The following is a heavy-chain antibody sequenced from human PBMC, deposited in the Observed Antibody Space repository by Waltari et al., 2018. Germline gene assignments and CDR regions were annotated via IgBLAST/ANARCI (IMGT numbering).Heavy chain of an antibody. CDR3: ARKGVGSGYSLDY. CDR1: GGSFSGYY. J-gene: IGHJ4*02. CDR2: INHSGSP. Sequence: QVQLQQWGAGLLKPSETLSLTCAVYGGSFSGYYWSWIRQPPGKGREWIGEINHSGSPNYNPSLKSRVTISVDTSKNQFSLKLSSVTAADTAVYYCARKGVGSGYSLDYWGQGTLVTVSS. V-gene: IGHV4-34*01. D-gene: IGHD3-3*01.